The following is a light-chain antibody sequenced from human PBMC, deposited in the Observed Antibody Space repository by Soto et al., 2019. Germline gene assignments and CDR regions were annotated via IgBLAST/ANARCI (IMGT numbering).Light chain of an antibody. J-gene: IGKJ1*01. CDR3: QHSYTTPPWT. CDR1: QSISRY. V-gene: IGKV1-39*01. CDR2: AAS. Sequence: IQMTPSPSSVSASAGDRVTIACRESQSISRYLNWYQQKPGKAPKLLIYAASNLQSGVPSRLSGSGSETDFTLTISSLQPEDFATYYCQHSYTTPPWTFGQGTKVDIK.